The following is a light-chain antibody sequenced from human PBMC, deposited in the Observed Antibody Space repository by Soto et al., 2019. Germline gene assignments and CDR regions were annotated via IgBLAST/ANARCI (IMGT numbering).Light chain of an antibody. CDR2: GAS. V-gene: IGKV3-15*01. J-gene: IGKJ2*01. Sequence: EIVMTQSPANLSVSPGERATLSCRASQSVSSNLAWYQQKPGQGPRLLIYGASTTATSIPARFSGSGSGTEFNLTINSLQSEDFAVYYCQQYNKWPPYTFGQGTKLEIK. CDR1: QSVSSN. CDR3: QQYNKWPPYT.